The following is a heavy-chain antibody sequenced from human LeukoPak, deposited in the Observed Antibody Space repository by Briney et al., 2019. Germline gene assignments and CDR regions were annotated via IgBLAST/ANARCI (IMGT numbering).Heavy chain of an antibody. J-gene: IGHJ4*02. Sequence: GGPLRLSCAASGFTFSSYSMNWVRQAPGKGLEWVSSISSSSSYIYYADSVKGRFTISRDNAKNSLYLQMNSLRAEDTAVYYCAREGVWFGELLGFDYWGQGTLVTVSS. D-gene: IGHD3-10*01. CDR1: GFTFSSYS. CDR2: ISSSSSYI. CDR3: AREGVWFGELLGFDY. V-gene: IGHV3-21*01.